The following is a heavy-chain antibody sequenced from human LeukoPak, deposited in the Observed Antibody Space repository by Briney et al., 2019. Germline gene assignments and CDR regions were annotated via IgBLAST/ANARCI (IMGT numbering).Heavy chain of an antibody. CDR3: AKIAVGRFGELSPFDY. CDR2: ISWNSGSI. J-gene: IGHJ4*02. D-gene: IGHD3-10*01. V-gene: IGHV3-9*01. CDR1: GFTFDDYA. Sequence: PGGSLRLSCAASGFTFDDYAMHWVRQAPGKGLEWVSGISWNSGSIGYADSVKGRFTISRDNAKNSLYLQMNSLRAEDTALYYCAKIAVGRFGELSPFDYWGQGTLVTVSS.